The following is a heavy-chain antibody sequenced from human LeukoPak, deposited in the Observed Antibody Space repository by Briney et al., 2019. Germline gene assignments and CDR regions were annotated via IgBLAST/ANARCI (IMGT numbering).Heavy chain of an antibody. CDR1: GFTFSSYW. D-gene: IGHD3-22*01. CDR2: INSDGSST. V-gene: IGHV3-74*01. CDR3: AKDPTPNYYDSSGYP. J-gene: IGHJ4*02. Sequence: GGSLRLSCAASGFTFSSYWMHWVRQAPGKGLVWVSRINSDGSSTSYADSVKGRFTISRDNSKNTLYLQMNSLRAEDTAVYYCAKDPTPNYYDSSGYPWGQGTLVTVSS.